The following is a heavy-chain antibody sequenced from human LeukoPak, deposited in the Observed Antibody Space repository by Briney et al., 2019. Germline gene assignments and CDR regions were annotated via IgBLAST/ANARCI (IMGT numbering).Heavy chain of an antibody. CDR3: TTFYHEYSPY. CDR1: GFSLMSAW. J-gene: IGHJ4*02. V-gene: IGHV3-15*01. Sequence: GGSLRLSCAASGFSLMSAWMIWLRQAPGKGLEWVGRIKSNADGGTPDYAAPARGRFTISRDDSKNTLYLQMNSLKTEDTAVYYCTTFYHEYSPYWGRGTLVTVSS. D-gene: IGHD2/OR15-2a*01. CDR2: IKSNADGGTP.